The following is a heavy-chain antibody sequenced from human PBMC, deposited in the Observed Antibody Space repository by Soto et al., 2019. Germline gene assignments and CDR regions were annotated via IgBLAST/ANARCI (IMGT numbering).Heavy chain of an antibody. Sequence: GVSLRLSCAASGFTFPNYYLGCVREAPALGLDWVANINQYGSVKCYVESAQCRFTISRDNTKKSLDLQMNTLRAEDTAVYRRVRVAGDVGEWLPHYFDYWGLGTLVTVSS. D-gene: IGHD3-3*01. CDR1: GFTFPNYY. J-gene: IGHJ4*02. CDR3: VRVAGDVGEWLPHYFDY. V-gene: IGHV3-7*03. CDR2: INQYGSVK.